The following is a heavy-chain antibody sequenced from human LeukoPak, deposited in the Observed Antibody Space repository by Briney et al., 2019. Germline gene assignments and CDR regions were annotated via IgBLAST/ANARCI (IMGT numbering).Heavy chain of an antibody. Sequence: GGSLRLSCAASGFTFSSYAMSWVRQAPGKGLEWVSYISSSSSYTNYADSVKGRFTISRDNAKNSLYLQMNSLRAEDTAVYYCARAPHYSNYGPYYYGMDVWGQGTTVTVSS. V-gene: IGHV3-21*05. J-gene: IGHJ6*02. CDR2: ISSSSSYT. D-gene: IGHD4-11*01. CDR1: GFTFSSYA. CDR3: ARAPHYSNYGPYYYGMDV.